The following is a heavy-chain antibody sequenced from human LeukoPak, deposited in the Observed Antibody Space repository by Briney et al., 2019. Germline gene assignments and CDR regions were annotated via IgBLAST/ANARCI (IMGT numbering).Heavy chain of an antibody. CDR2: INHSGST. CDR1: GGSFSGYY. CDR3: ARAKPWSGSYYYFDY. J-gene: IGHJ4*02. Sequence: SETLSLTCAVYGGSFSGYYWSWIRQPPGKGLEWIGEINHSGSTNYNPSLKSRVTISVDTSKNQFSLKLSSVTVADTAVYYCARAKPWSGSYYYFDYWGQGTLVTVSS. V-gene: IGHV4-34*01. D-gene: IGHD1-26*01.